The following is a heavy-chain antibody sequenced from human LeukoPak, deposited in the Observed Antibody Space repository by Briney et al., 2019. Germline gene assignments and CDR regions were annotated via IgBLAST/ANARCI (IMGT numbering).Heavy chain of an antibody. D-gene: IGHD1-26*01. CDR3: AKGLTSGSSYAFDS. CDR1: GFTFISYG. CDR2: AYDDRDNK. Sequence: GGSLRLSCAASGFTFISYGMHWVRQSPGKGLEWVAVAYDDRDNKYHADSVKGRFTISRDNSKNTLYLQRSGLRVEDTAVYYCAKGLTSGSSYAFDSWGQGTLVTVSS. V-gene: IGHV3-33*06. J-gene: IGHJ4*02.